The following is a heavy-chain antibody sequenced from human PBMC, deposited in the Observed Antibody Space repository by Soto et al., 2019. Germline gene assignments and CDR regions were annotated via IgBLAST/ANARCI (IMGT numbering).Heavy chain of an antibody. Sequence: SVKVSCKASGGTFSNYAISWVRQAPGQGLEWMGGIIPIFATANYAQKFQGRVTITADESTSTAYMELSSLRSEDTAVYYCARGWGLDSSDYYYAYWGQGTLVTVSS. CDR1: GGTFSNYA. CDR2: IIPIFATA. V-gene: IGHV1-69*13. CDR3: ARGWGLDSSDYYYAY. D-gene: IGHD3-22*01. J-gene: IGHJ4*02.